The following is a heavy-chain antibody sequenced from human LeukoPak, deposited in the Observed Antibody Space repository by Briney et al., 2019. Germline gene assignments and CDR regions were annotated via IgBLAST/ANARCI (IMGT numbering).Heavy chain of an antibody. CDR1: GFIATSNY. J-gene: IGHJ4*02. CDR2: IYGGDST. Sequence: GGSLRLSCVASGFIATSNYMSWVRQAPGKGLEWVSVIYGGDSTYYADSVKGRFTISRDNSKNTLYLQMNSLRAEDTAVYYCARAQYSYGSGSYERDYWGQGTLVTVSS. D-gene: IGHD3-10*01. CDR3: ARAQYSYGSGSYERDY. V-gene: IGHV3-66*01.